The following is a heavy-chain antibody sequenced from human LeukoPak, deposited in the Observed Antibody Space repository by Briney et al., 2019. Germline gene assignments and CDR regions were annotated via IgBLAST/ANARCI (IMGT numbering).Heavy chain of an antibody. CDR2: IYSGGST. J-gene: IGHJ4*02. D-gene: IGHD2-2*01. V-gene: IGHV3-66*01. CDR1: GFTVSSNH. Sequence: GGSLRLSCAASGFTVSSNHMSWVRQAPGKGLEWVSVIYSGGSTYCTDSVKDRLTISRDSSKNTLYLQMNSLRAEDTAVYYCARSSAYQLLFDYWGQGTLVTVSS. CDR3: ARSSAYQLLFDY.